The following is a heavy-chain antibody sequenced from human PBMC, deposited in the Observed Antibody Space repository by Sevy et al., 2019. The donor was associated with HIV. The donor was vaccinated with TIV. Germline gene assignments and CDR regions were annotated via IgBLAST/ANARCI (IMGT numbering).Heavy chain of an antibody. CDR1: GFTFSNAW. Sequence: GGSLRLSCGASGFTFSNAWMTWVRQAPGKGLEWVGRIKSKREGGTTDYAAPVKDKFTTSRDDSKNTLCLQMNSLKSDVTAVYYCTNNRGYCIGGVWGGYFDSWGQGTLVTVSS. J-gene: IGHJ4*02. V-gene: IGHV3-15*01. CDR2: IKSKREGGTT. CDR3: TNNRGYCIGGVWGGYFDS. D-gene: IGHD2-8*02.